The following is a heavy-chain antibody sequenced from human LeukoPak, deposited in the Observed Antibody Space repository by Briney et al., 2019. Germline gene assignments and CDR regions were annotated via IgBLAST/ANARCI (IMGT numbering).Heavy chain of an antibody. Sequence: PPGTLSLTCAVSGGSISSSNWWSWVRQPPGKGLEWIGEIYHSGSTNYNPSLKSRVTISVDKSKNQFSLKLSSVTAADTAVYYCARGESSGSHRLPDYFDYWGQGTLVTVSS. D-gene: IGHD1-26*01. J-gene: IGHJ4*02. V-gene: IGHV4-4*03. CDR2: IYHSGST. CDR3: ARGESSGSHRLPDYFDY. CDR1: GGSISSSNW.